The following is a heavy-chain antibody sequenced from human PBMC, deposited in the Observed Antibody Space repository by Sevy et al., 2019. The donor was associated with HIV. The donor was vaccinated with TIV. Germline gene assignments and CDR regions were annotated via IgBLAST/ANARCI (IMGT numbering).Heavy chain of an antibody. CDR3: ARGGRQQLVTVRGQNGHAFDI. J-gene: IGHJ3*02. CDR1: GFTFSSYA. D-gene: IGHD6-13*01. V-gene: IGHV3-30-3*01. Sequence: GGSLRLSCAASGFTFSSYAMHWVRQAPGKGLEWVAVISYDGSNKYYADSVKGRFTISRDNSKNTLYLQMNSLRAEDTAVYYCARGGRQQLVTVRGQNGHAFDIWGQWTMVTVSS. CDR2: ISYDGSNK.